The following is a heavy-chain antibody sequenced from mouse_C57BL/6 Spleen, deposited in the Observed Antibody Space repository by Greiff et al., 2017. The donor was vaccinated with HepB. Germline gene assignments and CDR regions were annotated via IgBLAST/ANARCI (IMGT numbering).Heavy chain of an antibody. D-gene: IGHD4-1*02. CDR3: ARDPTTGGGFAY. Sequence: EVQLQESGPGLVKPSQSLSLTCSVTGYSITSGYYWNWIRQFPGNKLEWMGYISYDGSNNYNPSLNNRISITRDTSKNQFFLKLNSVTTEDTATYYCARDPTTGGGFAYWGQGTLVTVSA. CDR2: ISYDGSN. J-gene: IGHJ3*01. V-gene: IGHV3-6*01. CDR1: GYSITSGYY.